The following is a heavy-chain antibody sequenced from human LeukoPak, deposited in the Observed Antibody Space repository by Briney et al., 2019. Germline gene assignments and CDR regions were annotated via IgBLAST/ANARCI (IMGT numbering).Heavy chain of an antibody. CDR2: IYYSGST. V-gene: IGHV4-59*01. CDR3: ARGRYVTTRGGAAAGFLDY. CDR1: GGSISSYY. D-gene: IGHD6-13*01. J-gene: IGHJ4*02. Sequence: SETLSLTCTVSGGSISSYYWSWIRQPPGKGLECIGYIYYSGSTNYNPSLKSRVTISVDTSKNQFSLKLSSVTAADTAVYYCARGRYVTTRGGAAAGFLDYWGQGTLVTVST.